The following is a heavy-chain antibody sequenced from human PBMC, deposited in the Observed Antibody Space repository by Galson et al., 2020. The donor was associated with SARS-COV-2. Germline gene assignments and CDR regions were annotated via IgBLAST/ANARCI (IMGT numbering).Heavy chain of an antibody. V-gene: IGHV4-38-2*01. J-gene: IGHJ4*02. CDR1: GYSISSGYY. CDR3: ARRFTHSSSWGAFDY. Sequence: SETLSLTCAVSGYSISSGYYWCLIRQPPGKGLELIGSIYHSGSTYYNPSLKSRVTISVDTSKNQFSLKLSSVTAADTAVYYCARRFTHSSSWGAFDYWGQGTLVTVSS. D-gene: IGHD6-6*01. CDR2: IYHSGST.